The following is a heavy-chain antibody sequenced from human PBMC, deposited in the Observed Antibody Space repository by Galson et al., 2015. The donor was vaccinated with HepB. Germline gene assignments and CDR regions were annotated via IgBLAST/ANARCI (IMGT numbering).Heavy chain of an antibody. D-gene: IGHD2-2*03. CDR3: ARGLSIGYCSGTSCYAGYGMVV. CDR2: ISSDGSKR. V-gene: IGHV3-30*03. CDR1: GFTFSKFG. Sequence: SLRLSCAASGFTFSKFGMHWVRQAPGKGLEWVTVISSDGSKRYYADSVKGRFTISRDNSKNTLNLQMNSLRVEDTAVYYCARGLSIGYCSGTSCYAGYGMVVWGQGTSVTVSS. J-gene: IGHJ6*02.